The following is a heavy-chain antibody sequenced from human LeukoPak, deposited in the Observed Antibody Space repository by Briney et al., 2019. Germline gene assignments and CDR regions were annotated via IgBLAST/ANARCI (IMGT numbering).Heavy chain of an antibody. CDR2: ISPSGGST. Sequence: ASVKVSCKAFGYTFTSNYMHWVRQAPGQGPEWMGVISPSGGSTTYAQKFQGRVTLTRDMSTSTDYLELSSLRSEDTAVYYCARDNSVRDGAWWFDPWGQGTLVTVSS. CDR1: GYTFTSNY. J-gene: IGHJ5*02. D-gene: IGHD5-24*01. CDR3: ARDNSVRDGAWWFDP. V-gene: IGHV1-46*01.